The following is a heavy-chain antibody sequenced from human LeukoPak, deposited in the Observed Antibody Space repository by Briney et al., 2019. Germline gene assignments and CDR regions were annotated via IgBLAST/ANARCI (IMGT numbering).Heavy chain of an antibody. J-gene: IGHJ4*02. Sequence: SVKVSCKASGGTFSSYAISWVRQAPGQGLEWMGGIIPIFGTANYAQKFQGRVTITADESTSTAYMELSSLRSEDTAVCYCAISGYSSGWTGDYWGQGTLVTVSS. D-gene: IGHD6-19*01. CDR2: IIPIFGTA. V-gene: IGHV1-69*01. CDR3: AISGYSSGWTGDY. CDR1: GGTFSSYA.